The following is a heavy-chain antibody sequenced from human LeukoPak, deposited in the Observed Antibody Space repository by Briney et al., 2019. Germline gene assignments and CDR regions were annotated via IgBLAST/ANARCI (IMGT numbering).Heavy chain of an antibody. CDR3: AKGRQPWLPTSGGDY. CDR1: GFTFSSYA. Sequence: GSLRLSCAASGFTFSSYAMNWVRQAPGKGLECVSGISGSSGSTYYADSVKGRFTISRDNSKNTLYLQMNSLRAEDTAVYYCAKGRQPWLPTSGGDYWGQGTLVTVSS. V-gene: IGHV3-23*01. J-gene: IGHJ4*02. CDR2: ISGSSGST. D-gene: IGHD6-19*01.